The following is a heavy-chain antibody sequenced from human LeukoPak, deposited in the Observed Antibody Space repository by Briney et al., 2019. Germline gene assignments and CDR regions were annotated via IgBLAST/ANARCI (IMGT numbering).Heavy chain of an antibody. V-gene: IGHV3-21*01. D-gene: IGHD3-22*01. Sequence: KTGGSLRLSCAASGFTFSSYAMSWVRQAPGKGLEWVSAISGSSSYIYYADSVKGRFTISRDNAKNSLYLQMNSLRAEDTAVYYCARGTGDSSGYYPKPPSYWGQGTLVTVSS. J-gene: IGHJ4*02. CDR1: GFTFSSYA. CDR2: ISGSSSYI. CDR3: ARGTGDSSGYYPKPPSY.